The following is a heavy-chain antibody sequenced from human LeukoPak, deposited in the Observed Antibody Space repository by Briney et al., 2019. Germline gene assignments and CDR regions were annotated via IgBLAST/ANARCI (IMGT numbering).Heavy chain of an antibody. V-gene: IGHV3-30-3*01. CDR3: ARERQDTILHSGAFDI. J-gene: IGHJ3*02. Sequence: GRSLRLSCAASGFTFSTYFMHWVRQAPGKGLEWVADIASDGSHTFYVESVKGRFTISRDNSKTTLYLQMNSLRAEDTAVYFCARERQDTILHSGAFDIWGQGTMVTVSS. CDR2: IASDGSHT. D-gene: IGHD2-21*01. CDR1: GFTFSTYF.